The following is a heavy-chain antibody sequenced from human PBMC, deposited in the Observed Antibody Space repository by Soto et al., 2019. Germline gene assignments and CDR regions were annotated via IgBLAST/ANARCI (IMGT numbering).Heavy chain of an antibody. D-gene: IGHD2-2*01. Sequence: QVQLQESGPGLVKPSQTLSLTCTVSGGSVSSGDYYWSWIRQPPGQGLDWIGYIYYSGSTYYNPSLKSRGIRSVDTSTNQFSLMLSSVTAADTDVSYCARVVRDCSGTTCYCYYYYKMDVEGQGTTGTLSS. CDR2: IYYSGST. V-gene: IGHV4-30-4*01. CDR1: GGSVSSGDYY. CDR3: ARVVRDCSGTTCYCYYYYKMDV. J-gene: IGHJ6*02.